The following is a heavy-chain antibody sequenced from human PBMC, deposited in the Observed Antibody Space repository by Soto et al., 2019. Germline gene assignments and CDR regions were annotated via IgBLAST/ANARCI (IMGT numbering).Heavy chain of an antibody. CDR3: AKDLSATHSYGYQGGYFED. CDR1: GFTFSSYG. V-gene: IGHV3-30*18. D-gene: IGHD5-18*01. Sequence: QVQLVESGGGVVQPGRSLRLSCAASGFTFSSYGMSWVRQAPGKGLESVAVISFDGSKKYYADSVKGRFTISRDKSKKTLYLQMNSLRAEDTAVYYCAKDLSATHSYGYQGGYFEDWGQGTLVTVSS. CDR2: ISFDGSKK. J-gene: IGHJ4*02.